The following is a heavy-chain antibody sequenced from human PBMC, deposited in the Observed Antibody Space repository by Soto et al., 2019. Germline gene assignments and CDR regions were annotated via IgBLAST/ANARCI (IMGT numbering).Heavy chain of an antibody. D-gene: IGHD3-10*01. CDR3: AKGTYPQGFYGSGKYYYYGMDV. V-gene: IGHV3-23*01. J-gene: IGHJ6*02. Sequence: PGGTLRLSCAASGFTFSSYAMSWVRQAPGKGLEWVSAISGSGGSTYYADSVKGRFTISRDNSKNTLYLQMNSLRAEDTAVYYCAKGTYPQGFYGSGKYYYYGMDVWGQGTTVTVSS. CDR1: GFTFSSYA. CDR2: ISGSGGST.